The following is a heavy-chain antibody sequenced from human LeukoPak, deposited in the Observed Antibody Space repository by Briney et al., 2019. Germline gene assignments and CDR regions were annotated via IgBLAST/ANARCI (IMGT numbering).Heavy chain of an antibody. CDR1: GGSISSSGYS. J-gene: IGHJ4*02. V-gene: IGHV4-30-2*01. Sequence: SQTLSLTCAVSGGSISSSGYSWSWIRQPPGTGLEWIGSIYPSGNTYYNPSLKSRVSMSVDSSKNQFSLRLNSVTAADTAVYYCARFSGSYRLMYYFDYWGQGTLVTVSS. D-gene: IGHD1-26*01. CDR3: ARFSGSYRLMYYFDY. CDR2: IYPSGNT.